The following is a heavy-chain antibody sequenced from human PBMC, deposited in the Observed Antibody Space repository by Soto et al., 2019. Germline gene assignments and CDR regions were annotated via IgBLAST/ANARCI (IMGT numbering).Heavy chain of an antibody. CDR1: GFTFSSYA. CDR2: ISGSGGST. V-gene: IGHV3-23*01. Sequence: GGSLRLSCAASGFTFSSYAMSWVRQAPGKGLEWVSAISGSGGSTYYVDSVKGRFTISRDNSKNTLYLQMNSLRAEDTAVYYCAKDHQGHSSPWEFGYWGQGTLVTVSS. J-gene: IGHJ4*02. CDR3: AKDHQGHSSPWEFGY. D-gene: IGHD6-6*01.